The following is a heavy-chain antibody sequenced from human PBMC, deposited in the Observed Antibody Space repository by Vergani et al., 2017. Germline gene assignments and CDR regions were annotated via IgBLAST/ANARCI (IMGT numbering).Heavy chain of an antibody. CDR2: IYYSGST. CDR1: GGSISSYY. Sequence: QVQLQESGPGLVKPSETLSLTCTVSGGSISSYYWSWIRQPPGKGLEWIGYIYYSGSTNYNPSLKSRVTISVDTSKNQFSLKLSSVTAADTAVYYCARVRYYYDSSCYYWYFDLWGRGTLVTVSS. J-gene: IGHJ2*01. D-gene: IGHD3-22*01. V-gene: IGHV4-59*01. CDR3: ARVRYYYDSSCYYWYFDL.